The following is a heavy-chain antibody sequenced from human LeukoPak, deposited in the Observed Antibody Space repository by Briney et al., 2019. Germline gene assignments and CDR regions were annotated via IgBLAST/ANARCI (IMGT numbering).Heavy chain of an antibody. CDR3: ARDPSYDSSGYYYGGDY. V-gene: IGHV1-69*04. Sequence: ASVKVSCKASGGTFSSYAISWMRQAPGQGLEWMGRIIPILGIANYAQKFQGRVTITADKSTSTAYMELSSLRSEDTAVYYCARDPSYDSSGYYYGGDYWGQGTLVTVSS. J-gene: IGHJ4*02. CDR2: IIPILGIA. D-gene: IGHD3-22*01. CDR1: GGTFSSYA.